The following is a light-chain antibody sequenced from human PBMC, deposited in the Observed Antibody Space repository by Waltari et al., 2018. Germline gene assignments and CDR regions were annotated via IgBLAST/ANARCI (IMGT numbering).Light chain of an antibody. V-gene: IGKV4-1*01. CDR2: WAS. CDR3: QQYYSRHSYT. J-gene: IGKJ2*01. CDR1: QSLLYTSHYKNY. Sequence: DFVMNKSPDSLAVSLGERATINCKSSQSLLYTSHYKNYLAWYQQKPGQPPQLLIYWASTREAGVPYRFSGSGSGTDFTLTIRSLQAEDVAVYYCQQYYSRHSYTFGQGTKLEIK.